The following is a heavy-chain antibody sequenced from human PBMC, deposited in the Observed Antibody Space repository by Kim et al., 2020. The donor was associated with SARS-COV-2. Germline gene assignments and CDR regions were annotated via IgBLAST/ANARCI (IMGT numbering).Heavy chain of an antibody. V-gene: IGHV3-23*01. CDR1: GFTFSSYA. Sequence: GGSLRLSCAASGFTFSSYAMSWVRQAPGKGLEWVSAISGSGGSTYYADSVKGRFTISRDNSKNTLYLQMNSLRAEDTAVYYCARSLTVSRTYYYDSSGSRPFDYWGQGTLVTVSS. D-gene: IGHD3-22*01. CDR3: ARSLTVSRTYYYDSSGSRPFDY. CDR2: ISGSGGST. J-gene: IGHJ4*02.